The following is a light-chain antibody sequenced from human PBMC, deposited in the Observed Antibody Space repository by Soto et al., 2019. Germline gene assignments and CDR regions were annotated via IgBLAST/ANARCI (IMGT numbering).Light chain of an antibody. CDR3: QQYNSWPIT. CDR1: QSVSDN. J-gene: IGKJ5*01. CDR2: RAS. Sequence: EVLMTQSPDPLYVSPGERVTLSCRASQSVSDNLAWYQQKPGQGPRLLVYRASTRTLGIPARFSGSESGTEFTLTISSLQSEDVAVYYCQQYNSWPITFGQGTRLEIK. V-gene: IGKV3-15*01.